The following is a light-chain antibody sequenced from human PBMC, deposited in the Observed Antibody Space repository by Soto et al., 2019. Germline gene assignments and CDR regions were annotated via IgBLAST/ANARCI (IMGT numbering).Light chain of an antibody. J-gene: IGLJ2*01. CDR3: EAWDDSLYGAV. CDR1: SSNIEANP. CDR2: NND. Sequence: QPVLTQPPSASGTPGQRVTISCSGSSSNIEANPINWYQQLPGTAPKLLIYNNDQRPSGVPDRFSASKSGTSASLAISGLQSEDEADYYCEAWDDSLYGAVLGGGTKLTVL. V-gene: IGLV1-44*01.